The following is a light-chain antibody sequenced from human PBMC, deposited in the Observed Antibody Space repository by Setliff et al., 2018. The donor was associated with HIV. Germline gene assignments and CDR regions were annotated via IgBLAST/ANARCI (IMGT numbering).Light chain of an antibody. CDR1: SSDVGGYNY. CDR3: SSYAGSNIPYV. CDR2: DVS. V-gene: IGLV2-14*01. Sequence: QSALTQPASVSGSPGQSITISCTGTSSDVGGYNYVSWYQQHPGKAPKLMIYDVSERPSGVSNRFSGSESGNTASLTVSGLQAEDEADYYCSSYAGSNIPYVFGTGTKVTVL. J-gene: IGLJ1*01.